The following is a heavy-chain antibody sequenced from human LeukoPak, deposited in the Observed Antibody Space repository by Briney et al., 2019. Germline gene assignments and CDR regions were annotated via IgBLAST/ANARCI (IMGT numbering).Heavy chain of an antibody. CDR3: AKDSCSSTSCYYFDY. CDR2: IRYDGSNK. CDR1: GFTFNSYG. D-gene: IGHD2-2*01. V-gene: IGHV3-30*02. J-gene: IGHJ4*02. Sequence: HPGGSLRLSCAASGFTFNSYGMHWVRQAPGKGLEWVAFIRYDGSNKYYAESVKGRFTISRDNTLYLQMNSLRAEDTAVYYCAKDSCSSTSCYYFDYWGQGTLVTVSS.